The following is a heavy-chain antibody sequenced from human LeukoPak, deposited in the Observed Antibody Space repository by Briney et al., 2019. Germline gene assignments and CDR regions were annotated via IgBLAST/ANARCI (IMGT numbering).Heavy chain of an antibody. CDR2: INHSGST. CDR3: ARGPRVLGYCTNGVCPRFDH. CDR1: GGSFSGYY. D-gene: IGHD2-8*01. V-gene: IGHV4-34*01. Sequence: SETLSLTCAVYGGSFSGYYWSWIRQPPGKGLEWIGEINHSGSTNYNPSLKSRVTISVDTSKNQFSLKLSSVTAADTAVYYCARGPRVLGYCTNGVCPRFDHWGQGTLVTVSS. J-gene: IGHJ4*02.